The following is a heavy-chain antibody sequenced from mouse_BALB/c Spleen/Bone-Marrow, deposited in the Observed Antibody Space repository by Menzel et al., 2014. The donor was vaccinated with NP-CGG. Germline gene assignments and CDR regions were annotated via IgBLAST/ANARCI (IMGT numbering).Heavy chain of an antibody. D-gene: IGHD1-1*01. CDR3: ARGSYYEGAMDY. CDR1: GFSLTSYG. V-gene: IGHV2-9*02. CDR2: IWAGGST. J-gene: IGHJ4*01. Sequence: VQLQQSGPGLVAPSQRLSIPCTVSGFSLTSYGVHWVRRPPGKVLEWLGIIWAGGSTSYNSALMSRLSISKDNSKSQVFLKMNSLQTDDTAMYYCARGSYYEGAMDYWGQGTSVTVSS.